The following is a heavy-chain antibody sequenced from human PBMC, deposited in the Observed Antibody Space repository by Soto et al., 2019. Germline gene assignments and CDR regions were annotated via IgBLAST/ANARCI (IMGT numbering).Heavy chain of an antibody. V-gene: IGHV1-69*12. CDR2: IIPIFGTA. CDR3: AEGGYQSNFDY. D-gene: IGHD3-22*01. Sequence: QVQLVQSGAEVKKPGSSGQVSFKASGGTFRRYAISWVRQAPGQGLEWMGGIIPIFGTANYAQKFQGRVTITADESTSTAYMELSSLRSEDTAVYYCAEGGYQSNFDYWGQGTLVTVSS. CDR1: GGTFRRYA. J-gene: IGHJ4*02.